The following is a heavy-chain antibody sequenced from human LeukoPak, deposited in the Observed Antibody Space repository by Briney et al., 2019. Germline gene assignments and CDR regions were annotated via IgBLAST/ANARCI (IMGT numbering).Heavy chain of an antibody. D-gene: IGHD1-26*01. Sequence: ASVKVSCKASGGTFSSYAISWVRQAPGQGLEWMGGIIPIFGTANYAQKFQGRVTITADKSTSTAYMELSSLRSEDTTVYYCARFTPRLRREKFDYWGQGTLVTVSS. CDR1: GGTFSSYA. V-gene: IGHV1-69*06. CDR2: IIPIFGTA. J-gene: IGHJ4*02. CDR3: ARFTPRLRREKFDY.